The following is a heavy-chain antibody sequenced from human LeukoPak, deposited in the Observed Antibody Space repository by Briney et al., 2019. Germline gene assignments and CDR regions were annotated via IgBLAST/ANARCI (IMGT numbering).Heavy chain of an antibody. CDR3: ARDFVVVPAAIGPPGY. V-gene: IGHV3-64*01. J-gene: IGHJ4*02. CDR2: ISSNGGST. D-gene: IGHD2-2*01. CDR1: GFTFSSYA. Sequence: GGSLRLSCAASGFTFSSYAMHWVRQAPGKGLEYVSAISSNGGSTYYANPVKGRFTISRDNSKNTLYLQMGSLRAEDMAVYYCARDFVVVPAAIGPPGYWGQGTLVTVSS.